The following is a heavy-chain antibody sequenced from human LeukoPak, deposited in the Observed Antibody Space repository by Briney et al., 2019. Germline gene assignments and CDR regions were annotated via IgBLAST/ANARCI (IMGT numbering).Heavy chain of an antibody. D-gene: IGHD3-3*01. Sequence: PSETLSLTCTVSGGSISSYYWSWIRQPPGKGLEWIGYIYYSGSTNYNPSLKSRVTISVDTSKNQFSLKLSSVTAADTAVYCCARVINDFWSGYYLDYWGQGTLVTVSS. CDR1: GGSISSYY. CDR2: IYYSGST. V-gene: IGHV4-59*01. J-gene: IGHJ4*02. CDR3: ARVINDFWSGYYLDY.